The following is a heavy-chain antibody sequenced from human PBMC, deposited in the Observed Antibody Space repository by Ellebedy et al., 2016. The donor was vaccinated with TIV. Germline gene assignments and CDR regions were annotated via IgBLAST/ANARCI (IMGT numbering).Heavy chain of an antibody. J-gene: IGHJ4*02. Sequence: SETLSLXCTVSGGSISSYYWSWIRQPAGKGLQWIGRMYTSGSTNYNPSLKSRVTMSVDTSKNQFSLKLSSVTAAATAVYYCASEGYSGYDFDYWGQGTLVTVSS. CDR3: ASEGYSGYDFDY. V-gene: IGHV4-4*07. D-gene: IGHD5-12*01. CDR2: MYTSGST. CDR1: GGSISSYY.